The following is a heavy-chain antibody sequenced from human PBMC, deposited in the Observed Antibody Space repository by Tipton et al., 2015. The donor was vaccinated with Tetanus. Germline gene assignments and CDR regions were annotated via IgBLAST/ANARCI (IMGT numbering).Heavy chain of an antibody. CDR1: GYIFNNYW. Sequence: EVQLVQSGGEVKKPGESLKISCKGSGYIFNNYWIGWVRQKPGKGLEGMGIIYPGDSDTRYSPSFQGQVTISVDKSINTAYLQWSSLKASDTSMFYCARAHCTDGVCNFDFWGQGALVTVAS. CDR3: ARAHCTDGVCNFDF. D-gene: IGHD2-8*01. J-gene: IGHJ4*02. V-gene: IGHV5-51*01. CDR2: IYPGDSDT.